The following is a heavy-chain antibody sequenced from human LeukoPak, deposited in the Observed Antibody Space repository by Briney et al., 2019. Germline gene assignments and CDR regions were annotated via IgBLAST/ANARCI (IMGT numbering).Heavy chain of an antibody. Sequence: GGSLRLSCAASGFTFSNAWMSWVRQAPGKGLEWVGRIKSKTDGGTTDYAAPVEGRFTISRDDSKNTLYLQMNSLKTEDTAVYYCTTDLLLWFGELPDMGWGQGTLVTVSS. CDR2: IKSKTDGGTT. J-gene: IGHJ4*02. D-gene: IGHD3-10*01. CDR1: GFTFSNAW. CDR3: TTDLLLWFGELPDMG. V-gene: IGHV3-15*01.